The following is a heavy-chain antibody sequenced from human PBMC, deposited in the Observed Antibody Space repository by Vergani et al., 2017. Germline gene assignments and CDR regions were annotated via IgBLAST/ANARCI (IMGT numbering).Heavy chain of an antibody. CDR2: IYTSGST. D-gene: IGHD6-19*01. CDR1: GGSISSGGYY. J-gene: IGHJ4*02. Sequence: QVQLQESGPGLVKPSQTLSLTCTVSGGSISSGGYYWSWIRQHPGKGLEWIGRIYTSGSTNYNPSLKSRVTMSVDTSKNQFSLKLSSVTAADTAVYYCARWDSSGWLDYWGQGTLVTVSS. V-gene: IGHV4-61*02. CDR3: ARWDSSGWLDY.